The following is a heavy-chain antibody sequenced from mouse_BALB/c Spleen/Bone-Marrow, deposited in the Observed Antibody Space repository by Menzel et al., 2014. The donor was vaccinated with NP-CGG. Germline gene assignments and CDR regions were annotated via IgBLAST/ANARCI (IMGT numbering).Heavy chain of an antibody. J-gene: IGHJ4*01. CDR1: GYTFTSYV. CDR2: INPYNDGT. V-gene: IGHV1-14*01. D-gene: IGHD1-1*01. Sequence: EVQLQQSGPELVKPGASAKMSCKASGYTFTSYVMHWVKQKPGQGLEWIGYINPYNDGTKYNEKFKGKATLTSDKSSSTAYMELSSLTSEDSAVYYCARWGIIYYYGSSPYAMDYWGQGTSVTVSS. CDR3: ARWGIIYYYGSSPYAMDY.